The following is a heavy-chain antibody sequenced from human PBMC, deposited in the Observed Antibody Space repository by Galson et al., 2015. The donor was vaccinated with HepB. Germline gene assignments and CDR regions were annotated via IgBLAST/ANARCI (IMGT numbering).Heavy chain of an antibody. CDR1: GFTFSSYG. V-gene: IGHV3-30*18. CDR2: ISYDGSNK. J-gene: IGHJ4*02. Sequence: SLRLSCAASGFTFSSYGMHWVRQAPGKGLEWVAVISYDGSNKYYADSVKGRFTISSDNSKNTLYLQMNSLRAEDTAVYYCAKDSDDIVVVPAARGGGFGYYFDYWGQGTLVTVSS. CDR3: AKDSDDIVVVPAARGGGFGYYFDY. D-gene: IGHD2-2*01.